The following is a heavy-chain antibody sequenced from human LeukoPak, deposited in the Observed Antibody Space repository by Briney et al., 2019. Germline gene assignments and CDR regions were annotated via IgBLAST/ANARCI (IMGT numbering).Heavy chain of an antibody. CDR2: INHSGST. CDR3: ARGDGYNHTPFDY. Sequence: PSETLSLTCEVYGGSFSGYYWSWIRQPPGKGLEWIGEINHSGSTNYNPSLKSRVTISVDTSKNQFSLKLSSVTAADTAVYYCARGDGYNHTPFDYWGQGTLVTVSS. V-gene: IGHV4-34*01. J-gene: IGHJ4*02. CDR1: GGSFSGYY. D-gene: IGHD5-24*01.